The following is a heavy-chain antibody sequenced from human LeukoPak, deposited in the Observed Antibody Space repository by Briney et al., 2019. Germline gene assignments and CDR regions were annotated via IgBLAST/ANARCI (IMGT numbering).Heavy chain of an antibody. Sequence: PSETLSLTCTVSVGSITSSSYYWGSTSQPPVKGLEWIGSIYYSGSTYYNPSLKSRVTISVDTSKNQFSLKLSSVTAADTAVYYCARVGDTAINFDCWGQGTLVTVSS. CDR2: IYYSGST. V-gene: IGHV4-39*07. D-gene: IGHD5-18*01. J-gene: IGHJ4*02. CDR1: VGSITSSSYY. CDR3: ARVGDTAINFDC.